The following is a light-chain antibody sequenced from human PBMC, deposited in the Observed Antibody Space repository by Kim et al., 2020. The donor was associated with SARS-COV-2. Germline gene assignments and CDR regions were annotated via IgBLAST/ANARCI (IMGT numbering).Light chain of an antibody. Sequence: GQTVRITCQGDSLRSYYASWYQQKPGQAPVLVIYGKNNRPSGIPDRFSGSSSGNTASLTITGAQAEDEADYYCNSRDSSGNRGPVVFGGGTKLTVL. J-gene: IGLJ2*01. CDR2: GKN. CDR3: NSRDSSGNRGPVV. CDR1: SLRSYY. V-gene: IGLV3-19*01.